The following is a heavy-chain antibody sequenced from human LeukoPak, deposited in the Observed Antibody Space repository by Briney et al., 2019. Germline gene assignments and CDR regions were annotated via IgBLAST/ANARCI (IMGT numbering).Heavy chain of an antibody. V-gene: IGHV3-30*18. CDR3: AKAVENDYGDYGALENWFDP. D-gene: IGHD4-17*01. CDR2: ISYDGSNK. Sequence: GGSLRLSCAASGFTFSSYGMHWVRQAPGKGLEWVAVISYDGSNKYYADSVKGRFTISRDNSKNTLYLQMNSLRAEDTAVYYCAKAVENDYGDYGALENWFDPWGQGTLVTVSS. J-gene: IGHJ5*02. CDR1: GFTFSSYG.